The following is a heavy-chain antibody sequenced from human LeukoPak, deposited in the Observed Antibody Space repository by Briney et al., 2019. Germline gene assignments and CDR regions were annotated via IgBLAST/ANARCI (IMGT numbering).Heavy chain of an antibody. CDR2: IYYSGST. Sequence: PSETLSLTCTVSGGSISSGGYYWSWLRQHPGKGLEWFGYIYYSGSTYYNPCLKSRVTISVDTSKNQFSLKLSSVTAADTAVYYCARVATMVRDGFDPWGQGTLVTVSS. D-gene: IGHD3-10*01. J-gene: IGHJ5*02. CDR1: GGSISSGGYY. CDR3: ARVATMVRDGFDP. V-gene: IGHV4-31*03.